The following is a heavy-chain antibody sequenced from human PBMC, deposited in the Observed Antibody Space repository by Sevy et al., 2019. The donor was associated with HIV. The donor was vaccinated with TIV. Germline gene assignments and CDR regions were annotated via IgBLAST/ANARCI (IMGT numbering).Heavy chain of an antibody. Sequence: ASVKVSCKASGYTFTSHSIHWVRQAPGQGLAWIGIINPSGGSTSYAQKFQGRVTMTRDTSTSTVYMDLSSLRSEDTAVYYCARDFHYHYAGGTLFYWGHGTLVTVSS. CDR2: INPSGGST. J-gene: IGHJ4*01. CDR1: GYTFTSHS. V-gene: IGHV1-46*01. D-gene: IGHD3-16*01. CDR3: ARDFHYHYAGGTLFY.